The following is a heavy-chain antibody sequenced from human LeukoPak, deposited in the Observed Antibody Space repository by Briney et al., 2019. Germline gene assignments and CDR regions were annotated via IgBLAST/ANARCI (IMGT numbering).Heavy chain of an antibody. V-gene: IGHV3-66*03. CDR1: GFTVSSNS. CDR3: ARASIVRRIWGGKSKSYFDY. Sequence: GGSLRLSCTVSGFTVSSNSMSWVRQAPGKGVEWVSFIYSDNTHYSDSEKGRFTISRDNSKNTLSLQMNSLRVEDTAVYYCARASIVRRIWGGKSKSYFDYWGQGTLVTVSS. J-gene: IGHJ4*02. D-gene: IGHD3-10*01. CDR2: IYSDNT.